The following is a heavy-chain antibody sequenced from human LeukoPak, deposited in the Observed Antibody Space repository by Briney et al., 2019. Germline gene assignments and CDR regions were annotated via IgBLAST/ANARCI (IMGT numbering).Heavy chain of an antibody. V-gene: IGHV4-31*03. CDR3: TALAGAEVTNWFDP. D-gene: IGHD1-26*01. J-gene: IGHJ5*02. CDR1: GGSISSGGYY. Sequence: SETLSLTCTVSGGSISSGGYYWGWIRQHPGKGLEWIGHIDYSGSTYDNPSLKSRVTISVDTSKNKFSLKLSSVPAADTAVYYCTALAGAEVTNWFDPWGQGTLVTVSS. CDR2: IDYSGST.